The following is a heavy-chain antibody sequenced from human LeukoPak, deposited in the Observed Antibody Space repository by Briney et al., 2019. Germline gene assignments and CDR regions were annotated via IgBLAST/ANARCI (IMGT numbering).Heavy chain of an antibody. Sequence: SETLSLTCAVYGGSFSGYYWSWIRQPPGKGLEWIGEINHSGSTKYNPSLKSRVTISVDTSKNQFSLKLSSVTAADTAVYYCARDYGGYVLLTSFDYWGQATLVTVSS. D-gene: IGHD4-23*01. CDR2: INHSGST. CDR1: GGSFSGYY. J-gene: IGHJ4*02. CDR3: ARDYGGYVLLTSFDY. V-gene: IGHV4-34*01.